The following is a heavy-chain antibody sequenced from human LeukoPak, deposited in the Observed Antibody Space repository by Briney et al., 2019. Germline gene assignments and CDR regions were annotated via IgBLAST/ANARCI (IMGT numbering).Heavy chain of an antibody. J-gene: IGHJ6*02. Sequence: GGSLRLSCAASGFTFSGYDMHWVRQATGKGLEWVSAIGTAGDTYYPGSVKGRFTISRENAKNSLYLQMNSLRAEDTAVYYCARAQYYYDPYGMDVWGQGTTVTVSS. CDR1: GFTFSGYD. D-gene: IGHD3-22*01. V-gene: IGHV3-13*01. CDR3: ARAQYYYDPYGMDV. CDR2: IGTAGDT.